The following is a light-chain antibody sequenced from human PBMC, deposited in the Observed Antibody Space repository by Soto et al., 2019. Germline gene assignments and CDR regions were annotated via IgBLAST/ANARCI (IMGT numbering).Light chain of an antibody. CDR2: STS. V-gene: IGKV1-9*01. CDR1: QGPNTY. CDR3: QHLNTYLIT. Sequence: DIQLTQSPSFLSASVGDRVSITCRVSQGPNTYLAWYQQKPGKAPRLLIYSTSTLQSGVPSRFSGSGSGTEFTLTISSLQPDDFATYYCQHLNTYLITFGQGTRLEIK. J-gene: IGKJ5*01.